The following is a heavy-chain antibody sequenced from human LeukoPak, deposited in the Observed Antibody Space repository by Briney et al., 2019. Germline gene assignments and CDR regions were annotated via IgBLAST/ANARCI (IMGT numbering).Heavy chain of an antibody. D-gene: IGHD3-16*01. CDR1: GFTFNRDW. Sequence: RSGGSLRLSCAASGFTFNRDWTAWVRQAPGKGLEWVANIKEDGSEKNYVDSVKGRFTISRDNAKNSLYLQMNSLRVEDTAVYYCARDVKGGNFDYWGQGTLVTVSS. CDR2: IKEDGSEK. CDR3: ARDVKGGNFDY. V-gene: IGHV3-7*01. J-gene: IGHJ4*02.